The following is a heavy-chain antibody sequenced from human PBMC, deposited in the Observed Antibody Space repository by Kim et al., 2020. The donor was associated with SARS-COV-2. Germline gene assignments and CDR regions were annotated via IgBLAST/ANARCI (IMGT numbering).Heavy chain of an antibody. V-gene: IGHV3-23*01. D-gene: IGHD6-13*01. Sequence: DDVQGRFTTSRDKAKSLLYLQMNGLRAEDTAVYYCANKGGATGTGALDIWGQGTMVTVSS. CDR3: ANKGGATGTGALDI. J-gene: IGHJ3*02.